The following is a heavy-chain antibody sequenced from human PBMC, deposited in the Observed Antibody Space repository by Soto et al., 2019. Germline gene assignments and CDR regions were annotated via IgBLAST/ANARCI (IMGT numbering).Heavy chain of an antibody. V-gene: IGHV1-69*06. J-gene: IGHJ5*02. D-gene: IGHD1-20*01. Sequence: QVQLVQSGPEVKKPGSSVKVSCKGSGGFNSYSISWVRQAPGQGPEWMGGIIPIFATPTYAQKFQGRVTITADKSTSTAYMELSRLTSEDTAVYYCARGGPVIITAATNWCDPWGQGTLVSVSS. CDR3: ARGGPVIITAATNWCDP. CDR1: GGFNSYS. CDR2: IIPIFATP.